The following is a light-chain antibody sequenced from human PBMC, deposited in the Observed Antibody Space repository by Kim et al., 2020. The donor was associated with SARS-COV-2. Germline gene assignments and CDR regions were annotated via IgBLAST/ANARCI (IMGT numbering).Light chain of an antibody. Sequence: SVTISCTGTSSDVGYYGYVSWYQQYPGKAPKLIIYDVTVRPSGVPDRFSGSKSGNTASLTVSGLQTEDEADYYCMAYAGSDTLRFGGGTQLSVL. J-gene: IGLJ2*01. CDR3: MAYAGSDTLR. V-gene: IGLV2-8*01. CDR1: SSDVGYYGY. CDR2: DVT.